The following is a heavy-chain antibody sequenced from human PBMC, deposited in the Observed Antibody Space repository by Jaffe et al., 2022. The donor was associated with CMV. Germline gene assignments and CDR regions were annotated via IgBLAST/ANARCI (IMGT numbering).Heavy chain of an antibody. CDR2: INPNTGDT. V-gene: IGHV1-2*02. CDR3: ARDNYGTIWYRPSRGSDYGMDV. J-gene: IGHJ6*02. Sequence: QVQLVQSGAEVKKPGASVSVSCKASGYTFTGYFIHWVRQVPGQGLEWMGWINPNTGDTNYAQKFQGRVTMTRDTSISTAYMELSRLRSDDTAIYFCARDNYGTIWYRPSRGSDYGMDVWGQGTTVIVSS. CDR1: GYTFTGYF. D-gene: IGHD2-15*01.